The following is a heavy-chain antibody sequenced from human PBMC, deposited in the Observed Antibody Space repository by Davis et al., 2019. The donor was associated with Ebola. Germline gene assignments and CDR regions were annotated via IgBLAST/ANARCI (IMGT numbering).Heavy chain of an antibody. Sequence: SETLSLTCTVSRGSISSYYWSWIRQPPGKGLEWIGYIYYTGRVEYNPPLQSRVTISIDTSESRFSLKLTSVTPADTAVYYCARGGQGVGAGRWLDPWGQGNLVIVSS. CDR1: RGSISSYY. D-gene: IGHD1-26*01. V-gene: IGHV4-59*01. CDR3: ARGGQGVGAGRWLDP. J-gene: IGHJ5*02. CDR2: IYYTGRV.